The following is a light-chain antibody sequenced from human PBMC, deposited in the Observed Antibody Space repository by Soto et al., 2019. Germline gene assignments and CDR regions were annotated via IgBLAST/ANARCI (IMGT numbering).Light chain of an antibody. J-gene: IGKJ1*01. V-gene: IGKV3-20*01. Sequence: THSAGPRSFSPGELSTLACRSSQSVASNLAWHQQKPGQGPRLLSHSASSRATGIPDRFSGSGSGTDFTLTISRLEPEDFAVYYCQQYGSSPWTFGQGTNVDI. CDR1: QSVASN. CDR2: SAS. CDR3: QQYGSSPWT.